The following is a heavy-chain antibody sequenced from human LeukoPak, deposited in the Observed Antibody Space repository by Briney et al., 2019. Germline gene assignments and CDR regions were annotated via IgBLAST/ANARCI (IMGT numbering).Heavy chain of an antibody. V-gene: IGHV1-2*02. CDR1: GYTFTGYY. CDR3: AKARGLYCSSTSCYDCDV. J-gene: IGHJ6*04. Sequence: ASVKVSCKASGYTFTGYYFHWVRQAPGQGLEWMAWIDPNTAGTNYAQKFLGRVTLTWDTSISTAYMELNSLTSDDTAVYYCAKARGLYCSSTSCYDCDVWGKGTTVTVSS. CDR2: IDPNTAGT. D-gene: IGHD2-2*01.